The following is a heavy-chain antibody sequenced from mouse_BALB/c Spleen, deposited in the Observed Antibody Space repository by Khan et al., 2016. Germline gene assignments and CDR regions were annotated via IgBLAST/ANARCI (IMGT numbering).Heavy chain of an antibody. CDR3: ARTGDGNYLFAY. CDR2: INTETGEP. D-gene: IGHD2-1*01. V-gene: IGHV9-2-1*01. CDR1: GYTFTDYS. J-gene: IGHJ3*01. Sequence: QIQLVQSGPELKKPGETVKISCKASGYTFTDYSMHWVKQAPGKGLKWMGWINTETGEPTYADDFKGRFAFSLETSASTAYLQINNLKNEDTATYFCARTGDGNYLFAYWCQGTLVTVSA.